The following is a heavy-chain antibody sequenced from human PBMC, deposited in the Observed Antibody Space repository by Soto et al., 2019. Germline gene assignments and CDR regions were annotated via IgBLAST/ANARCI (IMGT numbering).Heavy chain of an antibody. D-gene: IGHD2-15*01. CDR2: ISSNGGST. J-gene: IGHJ3*02. CDR1: RYRLYISA. CDR3: AREYCSGGSCYSHAFDI. V-gene: IGHV3-64*01. Sequence: RDSCASSRYRLYISAMAVSLQEPGKGLEYVSAISSNGGSTYYANSVKGRFTISRDNSKNTLYLQMGSLRAEDMAVYYCAREYCSGGSCYSHAFDIWGHGTMVTVSS.